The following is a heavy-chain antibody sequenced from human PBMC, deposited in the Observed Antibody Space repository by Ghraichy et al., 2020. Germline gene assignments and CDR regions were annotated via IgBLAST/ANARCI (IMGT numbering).Heavy chain of an antibody. J-gene: IGHJ6*02. CDR1: GFTFSSYE. CDR3: ARVFEVPAAMGYYYYYGMDV. CDR2: ISSSGSTI. Sequence: GGSLRLSCAASGFTFSSYEMNWVRQAPGKGLEWVSYISSSGSTIYYADSVKGRFTISRDNAKNSLYLQMNSLRAEDTAVYYCARVFEVPAAMGYYYYYGMDVWGQGTTVTVSS. D-gene: IGHD2-2*01. V-gene: IGHV3-48*03.